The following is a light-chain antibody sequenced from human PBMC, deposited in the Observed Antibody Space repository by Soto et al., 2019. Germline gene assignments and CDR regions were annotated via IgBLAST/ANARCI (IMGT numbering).Light chain of an antibody. J-gene: IGKJ1*01. Sequence: DIQMTQSPSSLSASVGDRVTITCRASQTISSYLNWYQQTPGRAPKLLIYAASSLQGGVPSRFSGSGTSTDFTHTISSLQPEDFATFYCQQTYSTPSTWTFGQGTKVEIK. CDR2: AAS. CDR3: QQTYSTPSTWT. CDR1: QTISSY. V-gene: IGKV1-39*01.